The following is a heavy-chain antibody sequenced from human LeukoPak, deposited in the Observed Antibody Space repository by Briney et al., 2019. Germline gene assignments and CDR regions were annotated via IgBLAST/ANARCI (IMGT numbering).Heavy chain of an antibody. Sequence: SETLSLTCTVSGYSISSGYYWGWIRQPPGKALEWIGSIYHSGSTYYNPSLKSRVTISVDTSKNQFSLKLSSVTAADTAVYYCARAKYQPFNWFVPWGQGTLVTVSS. V-gene: IGHV4-38-2*02. J-gene: IGHJ5*02. CDR1: GYSISSGYY. CDR2: IYHSGST. D-gene: IGHD2-2*01. CDR3: ARAKYQPFNWFVP.